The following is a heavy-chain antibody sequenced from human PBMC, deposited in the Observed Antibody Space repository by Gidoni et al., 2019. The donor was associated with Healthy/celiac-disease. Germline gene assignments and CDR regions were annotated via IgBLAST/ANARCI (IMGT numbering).Heavy chain of an antibody. CDR3: ARETQQWLVWVFDY. J-gene: IGHJ4*02. D-gene: IGHD6-19*01. Sequence: QVQLVESGGGVVQPGRSLRLSCAASGFTFSSYGMHWVRQAPGKGLEWVAVRGYDGSNKYYADAVKGRFTTSRDNSKNTLYLQMNSLRAEDTAVYYCARETQQWLVWVFDYWGQGTLVTVSS. V-gene: IGHV3-33*01. CDR1: GFTFSSYG. CDR2: RGYDGSNK.